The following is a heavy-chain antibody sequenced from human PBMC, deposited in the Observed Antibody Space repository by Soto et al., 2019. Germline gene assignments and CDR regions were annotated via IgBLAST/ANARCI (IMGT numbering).Heavy chain of an antibody. CDR1: GFTFSLYA. CDR2: TSGSGCST. V-gene: IGHV3-23*01. J-gene: IGHJ4*02. D-gene: IGHD1-26*01. Sequence: GGSLRLSCAASGFTFSLYAMNWVRQAPGKGLEWVSGTSGSGCSTYYADSVKVRFTISRDNSKNTLYLQMNSLTAEDTAVYYCAKPLPFSAVGPTHYFFDYWGQGTLVTVSS. CDR3: AKPLPFSAVGPTHYFFDY.